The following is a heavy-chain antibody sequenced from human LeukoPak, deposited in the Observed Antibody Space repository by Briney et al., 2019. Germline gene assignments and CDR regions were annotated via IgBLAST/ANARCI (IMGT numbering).Heavy chain of an antibody. J-gene: IGHJ4*02. CDR2: IYTSGST. Sequence: SQTLSLTCTVSGGSISSYYWSWIRQPAGKGLEWIGRIYTSGSTNYNPSLKSRVTMSVDTSKNQFSLKLSSVTAADTAVYYCAGSDFDYGGNRPVDYWGQGTLVTVSS. V-gene: IGHV4-4*07. CDR3: AGSDFDYGGNRPVDY. CDR1: GGSISSYY. D-gene: IGHD4-23*01.